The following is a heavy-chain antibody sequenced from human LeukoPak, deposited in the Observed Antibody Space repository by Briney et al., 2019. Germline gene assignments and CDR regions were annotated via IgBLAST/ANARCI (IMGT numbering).Heavy chain of an antibody. V-gene: IGHV4-59*01. CDR2: IFYNGNT. CDR3: ARGGYYYLDV. Sequence: SETLSLTCTVSGGSIDTYYWSWIRQPPGKGLEWIAYIFYNGNTKYNPSLRSRVTISIDTSKNQFSLNLNSVTAADTAVYYCARGGYYYLDVWGKGTTVTVSS. J-gene: IGHJ6*03. CDR1: GGSIDTYY.